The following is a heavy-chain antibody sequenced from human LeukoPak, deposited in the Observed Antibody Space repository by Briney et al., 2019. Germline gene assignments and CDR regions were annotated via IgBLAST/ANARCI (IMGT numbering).Heavy chain of an antibody. J-gene: IGHJ1*01. Sequence: PGGSLRLSCAASGFPFSGYGMHWVRQAPGKGLEWVAVAYGDGGSQYYADSVKGRFSISKDISKNTLSLQMNSLRAEDTAVYSCATGGNFYYSHWGQGTLVTVSS. CDR2: AYGDGGSQ. D-gene: IGHD4-11*01. CDR1: GFPFSGYG. V-gene: IGHV3-33*01. CDR3: ATGGNFYYSH.